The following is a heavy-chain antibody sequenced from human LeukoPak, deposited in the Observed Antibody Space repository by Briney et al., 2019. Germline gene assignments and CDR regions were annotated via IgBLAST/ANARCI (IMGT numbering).Heavy chain of an antibody. D-gene: IGHD2-15*01. V-gene: IGHV1-8*01. CDR3: ARGSCSGGSCYPWYYYYYYMDV. CDR1: GYTFTSYD. Sequence: ASVKVSCKASGYTFTSYDINWVRQATGQGLEWMGWMNPNSGNTGYAQKFQGRVTMTRNTSISTAYMELSSLRSEDTAVYYCARGSCSGGSCYPWYYYYYYMDVWGKGTTVTISS. CDR2: MNPNSGNT. J-gene: IGHJ6*03.